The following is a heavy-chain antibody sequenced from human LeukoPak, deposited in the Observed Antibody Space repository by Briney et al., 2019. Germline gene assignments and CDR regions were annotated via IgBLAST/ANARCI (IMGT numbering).Heavy chain of an antibody. V-gene: IGHV4-59*08. D-gene: IGHD5-12*01. CDR1: GGSISTYY. Sequence: SETLSLTCTVSGGSISTYYWSWIRQPPGKGLEWIGYLYYTGNTKYNPSLKSRVTMSVDTSKNQFSLNLSSVTAADTAVYYCARHKYTGYETSAFDIWGQGTMVTVSS. CDR2: LYYTGNT. J-gene: IGHJ3*02. CDR3: ARHKYTGYETSAFDI.